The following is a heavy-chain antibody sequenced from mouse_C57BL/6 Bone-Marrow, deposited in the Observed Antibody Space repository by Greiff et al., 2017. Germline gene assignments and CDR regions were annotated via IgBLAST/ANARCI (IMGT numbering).Heavy chain of an antibody. CDR3: ARNRYSNSALGY. CDR2: ISNGGGST. CDR1: GFTFSDYC. D-gene: IGHD2-5*01. J-gene: IGHJ3*02. V-gene: IGHV5-12*01. Sequence: EVKLQESGGGLVQPGGSLKLSCAASGFTFSDYCMNWVRQTPEKRLEWVAYISNGGGSTYYPDTVKGRFTISRDNAKNTLYLQMSRLKSEDTAMYDCARNRYSNSALGYWGQGTLVTVSA.